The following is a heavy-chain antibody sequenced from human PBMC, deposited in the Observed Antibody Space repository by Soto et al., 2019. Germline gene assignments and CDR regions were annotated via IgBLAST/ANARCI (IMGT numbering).Heavy chain of an antibody. V-gene: IGHV4-31*03. Sequence: QVQLQESGPGLVKPSQALSLICTVSGGSISSGGHYWSWIRQHPGKGLAWIGYIYYTGTTYYNPSLRSRLTISVDSSRNQFSLRLSSVTAADAAVYYCAREDETSNDFDCWGQGTLVTVSS. CDR1: GGSISSGGHY. CDR3: AREDETSNDFDC. J-gene: IGHJ4*02. CDR2: IYYTGTT. D-gene: IGHD4-4*01.